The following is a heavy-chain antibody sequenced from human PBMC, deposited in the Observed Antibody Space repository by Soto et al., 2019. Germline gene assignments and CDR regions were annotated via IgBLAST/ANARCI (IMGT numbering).Heavy chain of an antibody. CDR2: IIPMLTVT. CDR3: SIGSWSAETFDV. D-gene: IGHD2-2*01. J-gene: IGHJ3*01. Sequence: QVHLIQSGAEVKKPGSSVKVSCKAAGGTFNTYTLFWVRQAPGHGLEWMGRIIPMLTVTNSAQKFQGRLTLTADKSTGTAFMELISLRSDDTAVYYCSIGSWSAETFDVWGQGTMVTVSS. CDR1: GGTFNTYT. V-gene: IGHV1-69*02.